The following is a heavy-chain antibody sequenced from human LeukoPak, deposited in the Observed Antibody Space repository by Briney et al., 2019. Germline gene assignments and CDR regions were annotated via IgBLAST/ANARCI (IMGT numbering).Heavy chain of an antibody. J-gene: IGHJ5*02. V-gene: IGHV4-39*02. CDR3: ARRDIAARLNWFDP. D-gene: IGHD5-12*01. CDR2: IYYSGST. Sequence: SETLSLTCTVSGGSISSSRYYWGWIRQPPGKGLEWIGNIYYSGSTYYNPSLKSRVTISLDTSKNHFSLKLSSVTAADTAVYYCARRDIAARLNWFDPWGQGTLVTVSS. CDR1: GGSISSSRYY.